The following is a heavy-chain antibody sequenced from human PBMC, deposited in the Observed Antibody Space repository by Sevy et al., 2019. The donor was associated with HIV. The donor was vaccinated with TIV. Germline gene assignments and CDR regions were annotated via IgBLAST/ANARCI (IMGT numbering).Heavy chain of an antibody. CDR3: ARMGSSGWPADKYFAS. Sequence: SGPTLVKPTQTLTLTCTFSGFSLTTSGMCVTWIRQPPGKALEWLARIDWDDDKYYSTSLKTRLTSSKDTSKNQVVLKMTNMDPVDTATYYGARMGSSGWPADKYFASWGQGTLVTVSS. CDR1: GFSLTTSGMC. D-gene: IGHD6-19*01. CDR2: IDWDDDK. V-gene: IGHV2-70*11. J-gene: IGHJ4*02.